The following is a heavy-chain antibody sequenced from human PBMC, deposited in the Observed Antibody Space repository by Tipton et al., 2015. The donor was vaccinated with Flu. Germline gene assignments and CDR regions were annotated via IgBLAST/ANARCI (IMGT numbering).Heavy chain of an antibody. CDR2: VCQIGSP. Sequence: TLSLTCSVSGDSIGGRYCWGWIRQPPGKGLEWIGNVCQIGSPYYNPSLKSRVTISIPRSKNQFSLRLSSVTAADTAVYYCARHTGDSVRGVIDYWGQGTLVTVSS. CDR3: ARHTGDSVRGVIDY. CDR1: GDSIGGRYC. D-gene: IGHD3-10*02. J-gene: IGHJ4*02. V-gene: IGHV4-38-2*01.